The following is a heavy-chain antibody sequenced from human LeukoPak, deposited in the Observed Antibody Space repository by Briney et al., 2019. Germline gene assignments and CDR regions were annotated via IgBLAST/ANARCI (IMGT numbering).Heavy chain of an antibody. CDR1: GLTLSSYG. Sequence: GGSLRLSCAASGLTLSSYGMHWVRQAPRKGLEWVAVISHDGSNKYYADSVKGRFTISRDNAKNTLYLQMDSLSVEDTAVYYCAKLRGYYGSGQQITLDYWGQGTLVTVSS. J-gene: IGHJ4*02. CDR3: AKLRGYYGSGQQITLDY. V-gene: IGHV3-30*18. CDR2: ISHDGSNK. D-gene: IGHD3-10*01.